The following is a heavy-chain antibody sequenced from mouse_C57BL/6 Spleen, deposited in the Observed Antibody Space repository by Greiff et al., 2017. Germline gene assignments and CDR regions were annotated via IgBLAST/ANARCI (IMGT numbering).Heavy chain of an antibody. CDR2: IYPGDGDT. CDR3: ARTAHYYGSSYWYFDV. J-gene: IGHJ1*03. Sequence: VQLQQSGAELVKPGASVKISCKASGYAFSSYWMNWVKQRPGKGLEWIGQIYPGDGDTNYNGKFKGKATLTADKSSSTAYMQLSSLTSADSAVYFCARTAHYYGSSYWYFDVWGTGTTVTVSS. CDR1: GYAFSSYW. V-gene: IGHV1-80*01. D-gene: IGHD1-1*01.